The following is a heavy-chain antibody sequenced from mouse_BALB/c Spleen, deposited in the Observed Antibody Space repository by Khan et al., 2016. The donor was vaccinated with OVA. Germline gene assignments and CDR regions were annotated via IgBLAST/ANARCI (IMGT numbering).Heavy chain of an antibody. CDR2: IDPYNGGT. V-gene: IGHV1S135*01. J-gene: IGHJ2*01. CDR1: GYYFTDYN. D-gene: IGHD1-1*01. Sequence: MQLEESGPELVKPGASVKVSCKASGYYFTDYNIFWVKQSLGKSLEWIGYIDPYNGGTNYNQKFKGEATLTVDKSSTTAFMHLNSLTSEDSAVYYCTLIYYYGTRFDCWGQGTTLTVSS. CDR3: TLIYYYGTRFDC.